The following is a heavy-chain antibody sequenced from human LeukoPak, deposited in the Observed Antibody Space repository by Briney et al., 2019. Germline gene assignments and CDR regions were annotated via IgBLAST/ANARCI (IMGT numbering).Heavy chain of an antibody. CDR2: ISSSGSGGNT. CDR1: GVTLSNYA. V-gene: IGHV3-23*01. CDR3: AKDRTVGASYWYFDL. D-gene: IGHD1-26*01. J-gene: IGHJ2*01. Sequence: PGGSLRLSCVASGVTLSNYAMSWARQAPGKGLEWASGISSSGSGGNTYYADSVKGRFTISRDSSRNTLFLHMNTLRAEDTAIYYRAKDRTVGASYWYFDLWGRGTLVTVSS.